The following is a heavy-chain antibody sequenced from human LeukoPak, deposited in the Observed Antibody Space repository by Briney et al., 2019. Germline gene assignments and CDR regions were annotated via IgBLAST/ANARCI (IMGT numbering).Heavy chain of an antibody. CDR3: ARARRNITIFGVVIIDYMDV. CDR1: GGSVSSSSYY. J-gene: IGHJ6*03. V-gene: IGHV4-39*07. Sequence: PSETLSLTCTVSGGSVSSSSYYWGWIRQPPGKGLGWIGSIYYSGSTYYNPSLKSRVTISVDTSKNQFSLKLSSVTAADTAVYYCARARRNITIFGVVIIDYMDVWGKGTTVTVSS. D-gene: IGHD3-3*01. CDR2: IYYSGST.